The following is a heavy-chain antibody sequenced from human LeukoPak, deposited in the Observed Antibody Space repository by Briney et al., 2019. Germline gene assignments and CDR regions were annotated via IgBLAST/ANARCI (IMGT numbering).Heavy chain of an antibody. D-gene: IGHD1-26*01. CDR2: IWYDGSNK. V-gene: IGHV3-33*01. Sequence: GGSLRLSCAASGFTFNEFGVHWVRQAPGQGLEWVALIWYDGSNKYYADSVKGRFTISRDNSKNTVCLQMNSLRVEDTAIYYCARDRPTGSYYSIDYWGQGTLATVSS. CDR1: GFTFNEFG. J-gene: IGHJ4*02. CDR3: ARDRPTGSYYSIDY.